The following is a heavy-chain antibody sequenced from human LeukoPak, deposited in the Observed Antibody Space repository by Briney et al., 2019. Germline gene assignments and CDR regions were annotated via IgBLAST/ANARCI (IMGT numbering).Heavy chain of an antibody. V-gene: IGHV1-18*04. CDR3: ARDRMDTGTYFDY. CDR2: ISTYNGNT. D-gene: IGHD5-18*01. Sequence: ASVKVSCKASGYTFTTYHIQWVRQAPGQGLEWMGWISTYNGNTNYAQKLQGRVTMTTDTSTSTAYMELRSLRSDDTAMYYCARDRMDTGTYFDYWGQGTLVTVSS. J-gene: IGHJ4*02. CDR1: GYTFTTYH.